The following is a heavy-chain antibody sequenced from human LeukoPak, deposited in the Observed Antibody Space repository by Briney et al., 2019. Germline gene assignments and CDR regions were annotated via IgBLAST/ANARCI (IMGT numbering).Heavy chain of an antibody. CDR3: ARPGAYVKD. J-gene: IGHJ4*02. V-gene: IGHV3-7*01. Sequence: GRSLRLSCAASGFTFSSHGMHWVRQAPGKGLEWVANIKQDGSEKYYVDSVKGRFTISRDNAKNSLYLQMNSLRAEDTALYYCARPGAYVKDWGQGTLVTVSS. CDR1: GFTFSSHG. D-gene: IGHD3-16*01. CDR2: IKQDGSEK.